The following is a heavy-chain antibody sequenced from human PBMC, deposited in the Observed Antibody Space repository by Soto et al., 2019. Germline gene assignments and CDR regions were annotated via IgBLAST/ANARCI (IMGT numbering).Heavy chain of an antibody. D-gene: IGHD6-6*01. CDR1: GFTFSSYG. CDR2: IWYDGSNK. V-gene: IGHV3-33*01. J-gene: IGHJ5*02. CDR3: ARGSITGNNWFDP. Sequence: PGGSLRLSCAASGFTFSSYGMHWVRQAPGKGLEWVAVIWYDGSNKYYADSVKGRFTISRDNSKNTLYLQMNSLRAEDTAVYYCARGSITGNNWFDPWGQGTLVTVSS.